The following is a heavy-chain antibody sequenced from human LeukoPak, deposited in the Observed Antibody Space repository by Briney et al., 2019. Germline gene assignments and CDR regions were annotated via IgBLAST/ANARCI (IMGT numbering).Heavy chain of an antibody. Sequence: GASVKVSCKASGYTFNTYGVSWVRQAPGQGLEWMGWISAYNGYTNYAQKLQGRVTMTTDTSTSTAYMELRSLRSDDTAVYYCARDRTAVGATAGHMDVWGQGTTVTVSS. J-gene: IGHJ6*02. CDR3: ARDRTAVGATAGHMDV. D-gene: IGHD1-26*01. CDR2: ISAYNGYT. V-gene: IGHV1-18*01. CDR1: GYTFNTYG.